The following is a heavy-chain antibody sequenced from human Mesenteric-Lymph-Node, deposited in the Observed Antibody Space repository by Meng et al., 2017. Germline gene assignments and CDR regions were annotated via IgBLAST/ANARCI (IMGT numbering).Heavy chain of an antibody. J-gene: IGHJ4*02. CDR1: GGSFSGYY. V-gene: IGHV4-34*01. CDR2: INHSGST. CDR3: ARSRYYDSRLVDY. Sequence: QVLLQQWGAGLLKPSETLSRTCAVYGGSFSGYYWSWIRQPPGKGLEWIGEINHSGSTNYNPSLKSRVTISVDTSKNQFSLKLSSVTAADTAVYYCARSRYYDSRLVDYWGQGTLVTVSS. D-gene: IGHD3-22*01.